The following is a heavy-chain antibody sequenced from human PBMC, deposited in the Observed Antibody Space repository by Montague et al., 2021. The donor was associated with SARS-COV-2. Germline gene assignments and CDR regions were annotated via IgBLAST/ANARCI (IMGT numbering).Heavy chain of an antibody. V-gene: IGHV3-9*01. CDR1: GFTFDEYA. Sequence: SLRLSCAASGFTFDEYAMHWVRQAPGKGLEWVSGTSWNSGSIGYADSLKGRFTISRDNAKSSLYLQMDSLRPEDTALYYCAKDTYYFGSGSYTWDNWGQGTLVTVSS. D-gene: IGHD3-10*01. CDR2: TSWNSGSI. J-gene: IGHJ4*02. CDR3: AKDTYYFGSGSYTWDN.